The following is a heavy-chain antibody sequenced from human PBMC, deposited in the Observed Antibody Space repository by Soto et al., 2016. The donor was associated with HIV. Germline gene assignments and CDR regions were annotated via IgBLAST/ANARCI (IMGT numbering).Heavy chain of an antibody. D-gene: IGHD2-2*01. CDR3: ATFHPLIVVVPAAKVAFDI. CDR1: GYTLTELS. J-gene: IGHJ3*02. V-gene: IGHV1-24*01. CDR2: FDPEDGET. Sequence: QVQLVQSGAEVKKPGASVKVSCKVSGYTLTELSMHWVRQTPGKGLEWMGRFDPEDGETIYAQKFQGRVTMTEDTSTDTAYMELSSLRSEDTAVYYCATFHPLIVVVPAAKVAFDIWAKGQWSPSLQ.